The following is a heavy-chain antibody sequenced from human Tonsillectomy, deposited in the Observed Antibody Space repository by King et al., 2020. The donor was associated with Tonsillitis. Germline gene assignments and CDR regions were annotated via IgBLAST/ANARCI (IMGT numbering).Heavy chain of an antibody. D-gene: IGHD5-12*01. Sequence: VQLVESGGGLVQPGGSLRISCAASGFTFSSYAMSWVRQAPGKGLEWVSAISGSGGSTYSADSVQGRFTISRDNSKNTLYLQMNSLRAEDTAVYYCAKDKVATMPRDAFDFWGQGTMVTVSS. CDR3: AKDKVATMPRDAFDF. J-gene: IGHJ3*01. V-gene: IGHV3-23*04. CDR2: ISGSGGST. CDR1: GFTFSSYA.